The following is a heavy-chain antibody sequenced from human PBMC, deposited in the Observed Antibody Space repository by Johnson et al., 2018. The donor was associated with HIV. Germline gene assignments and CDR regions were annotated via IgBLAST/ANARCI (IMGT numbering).Heavy chain of an antibody. D-gene: IGHD1-7*01. CDR3: VRVELGAFDI. Sequence: VQLVESGGGLVQPGGSLRLSCAASGFTFSDHYMDWVRPAPGQGLEWVGRTRNKAHSYTTEYAASVKGRFTISRDDSKNSLYLQMNSLKTEDTAVYYCVRVELGAFDIWGQGTMVTVSS. CDR1: GFTFSDHY. J-gene: IGHJ3*02. V-gene: IGHV3-72*01. CDR2: TRNKAHSYTT.